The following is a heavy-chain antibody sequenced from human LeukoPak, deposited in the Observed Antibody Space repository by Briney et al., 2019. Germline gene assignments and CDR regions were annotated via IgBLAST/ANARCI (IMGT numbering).Heavy chain of an antibody. CDR1: GYTFTGYY. Sequence: GASVKVSCKASGYTFTGYYMHWVRQAPGQGLEWMGWINPNSGGTNYAQKFQGWVTMTRDTSISTAYMELSRLRSDDTAVYYCARVSATYSSSWYSFDYWGQGTLVTVSS. CDR2: INPNSGGT. CDR3: ARVSATYSSSWYSFDY. V-gene: IGHV1-2*04. J-gene: IGHJ4*02. D-gene: IGHD6-13*01.